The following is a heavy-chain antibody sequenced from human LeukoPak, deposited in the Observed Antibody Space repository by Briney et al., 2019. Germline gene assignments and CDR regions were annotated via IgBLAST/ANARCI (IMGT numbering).Heavy chain of an antibody. V-gene: IGHV3-30*02. CDR2: IAYDGNNQ. D-gene: IGHD2-21*02. CDR3: AKGEAYCGGDCYPD. Sequence: GGSLRLSCAASGFTFSSYGMHWVRQAPGKGLEWVAFIAYDGNNQYYADSVKGRFTISRDNSKNTLYLQMNSLRAEDTAVYYCAKGEAYCGGDCYPDWGQGTLVTVSS. CDR1: GFTFSSYG. J-gene: IGHJ4*02.